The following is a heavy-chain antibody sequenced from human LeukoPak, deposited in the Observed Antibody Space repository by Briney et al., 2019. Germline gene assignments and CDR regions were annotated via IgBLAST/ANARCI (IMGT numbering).Heavy chain of an antibody. CDR1: GYTFTGYY. J-gene: IGHJ4*02. CDR2: INPNSGGT. CDR3: ARRLSSITMVRGGVDY. V-gene: IGHV1-2*02. Sequence: GASVKVSCKASGYTFTGYYMHWVRQAPGQGLEWMGWINPNSGGTNYAQKFQGRVTMTRDTSISTAYMELSRLRSDDTAVYYCARRLSSITMVRGGVDYWGQGTLVTVSS. D-gene: IGHD3-10*01.